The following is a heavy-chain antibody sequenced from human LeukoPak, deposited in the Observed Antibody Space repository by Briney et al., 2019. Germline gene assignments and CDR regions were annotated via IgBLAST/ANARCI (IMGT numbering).Heavy chain of an antibody. CDR3: AKNTKPTLVTPDF. Sequence: GGSLRLSCAASGFTFSSYAMCWVRQAPGKGLEWVSAISGSGGSTYYADSVKGRFTISRDNSKNTLYLQMNSLRAEDSALYYCAKNTKPTLVTPDFWGQGTLVTVSS. D-gene: IGHD4-23*01. J-gene: IGHJ4*02. CDR1: GFTFSSYA. CDR2: ISGSGGST. V-gene: IGHV3-23*01.